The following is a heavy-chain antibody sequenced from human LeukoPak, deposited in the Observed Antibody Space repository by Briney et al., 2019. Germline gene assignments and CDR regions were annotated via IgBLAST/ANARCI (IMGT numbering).Heavy chain of an antibody. D-gene: IGHD1-26*01. Sequence: PSGGSLRLSCAASGFTFSSYAMHWVRQAPGKGLEWVAVISYDGSNKYYADSVKGRFTISRDNSKNTLYLQMNSLRAEDTAVYYCARAQSQWELLLPSDYWGQGTLVTVSS. J-gene: IGHJ4*02. CDR3: ARAQSQWELLLPSDY. CDR1: GFTFSSYA. V-gene: IGHV3-30*04. CDR2: ISYDGSNK.